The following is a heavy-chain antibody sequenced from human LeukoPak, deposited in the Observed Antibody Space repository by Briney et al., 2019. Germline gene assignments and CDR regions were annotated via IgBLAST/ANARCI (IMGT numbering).Heavy chain of an antibody. CDR3: TTADDSSGYYHDAFDI. CDR1: GFTFSNAW. V-gene: IGHV3-15*01. CDR2: IKSKTDGGTT. Sequence: GGSLRLSCAASGFTFSNAWMSWVRQAPGTGLEWVGRIKSKTDGGTTDYAAPVKGRFTISRDDSKNTLYLQMNSLKTEDTAVYYCTTADDSSGYYHDAFDIWGQGTMVTVSS. D-gene: IGHD3-22*01. J-gene: IGHJ3*02.